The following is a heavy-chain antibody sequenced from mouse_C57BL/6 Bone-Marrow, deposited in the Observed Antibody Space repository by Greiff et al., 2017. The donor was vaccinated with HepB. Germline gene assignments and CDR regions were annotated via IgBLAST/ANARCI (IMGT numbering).Heavy chain of an antibody. CDR3: VYYDYDSFAY. CDR2: IDPSDSYT. D-gene: IGHD2-4*01. Sequence: VQLQQPGAELVMPGASVKLSCKASGYTFTSYWMHWVKQRPGQGLEWIGEIDPSDSYTNYNQKFKGKSTLTVDKSSSTAYMQLSSLTSEDSAVYYCVYYDYDSFAYWGQGSLFTVSA. J-gene: IGHJ3*01. CDR1: GYTFTSYW. V-gene: IGHV1-69*01.